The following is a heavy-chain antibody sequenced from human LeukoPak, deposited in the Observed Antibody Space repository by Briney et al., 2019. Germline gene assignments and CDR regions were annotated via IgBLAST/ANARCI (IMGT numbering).Heavy chain of an antibody. J-gene: IGHJ4*02. CDR2: IKQDGSET. D-gene: IGHD3-22*01. V-gene: IGHV3-7*03. Sequence: GGSLRLSCAASGFAFNNYWMTWVRLAPGKGLEWVANIKQDGSETYYVDSVKGRFTISRDNSKNTLYLQMNSLRAEDTAVYYCASNYYDSSGYWVYWGQGTLVTVSS. CDR3: ASNYYDSSGYWVY. CDR1: GFAFNNYW.